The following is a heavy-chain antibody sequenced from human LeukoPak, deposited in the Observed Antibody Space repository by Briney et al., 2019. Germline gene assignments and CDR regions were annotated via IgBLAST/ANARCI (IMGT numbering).Heavy chain of an antibody. J-gene: IGHJ4*02. CDR1: GDTFTSDG. Sequence: AAVKVSCKASGDTFTSDGISWGRQGPGEGGEWMGWISADNGNTNYAQKLRGGVTMTTDTSTSTAYMELRSLRSDDTAVYYCARDLDGYNPRDYWGQGTLVTVSS. D-gene: IGHD5-24*01. V-gene: IGHV1-18*01. CDR3: ARDLDGYNPRDY. CDR2: ISADNGNT.